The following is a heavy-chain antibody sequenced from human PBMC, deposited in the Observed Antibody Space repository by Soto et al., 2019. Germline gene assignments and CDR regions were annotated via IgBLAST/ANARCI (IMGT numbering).Heavy chain of an antibody. V-gene: IGHV1-3*01. CDR1: GYTFTSYA. CDR3: ASDFSSSSVLPYYYYGMDV. D-gene: IGHD2-2*01. CDR2: INAGNGNT. Sequence: QVQLVQSGAEVKKPGASVKVSCKASGYTFTSYAMHWVRQAPGQRLEWMGWINAGNGNTKYSQKFQGRVTITRDTSASTAYMELSSLRSEETAVYYCASDFSSSSVLPYYYYGMDVWGQGTTVTVSS. J-gene: IGHJ6*02.